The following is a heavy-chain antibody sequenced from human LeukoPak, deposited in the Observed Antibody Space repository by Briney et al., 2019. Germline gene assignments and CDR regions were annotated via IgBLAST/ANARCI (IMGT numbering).Heavy chain of an antibody. Sequence: SVKVSCKASGGTFSSYAISWVRQAPGQGLEWMGGIIPIFGTANYAQKFQGRVTITADESTSTAYMELSSLRSEDTAVYYCARVRVRGDYWFDPWGQGTLVTVS. D-gene: IGHD2-21*02. CDR1: GGTFSSYA. J-gene: IGHJ5*02. CDR3: ARVRVRGDYWFDP. CDR2: IIPIFGTA. V-gene: IGHV1-69*13.